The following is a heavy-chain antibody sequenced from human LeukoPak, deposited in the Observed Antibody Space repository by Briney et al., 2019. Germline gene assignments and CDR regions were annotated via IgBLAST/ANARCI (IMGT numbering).Heavy chain of an antibody. CDR2: FDPEDGET. CDR1: GYTLTELS. Sequence: ASVKVSCKVSGYTLTELSMHWVRQAPGKGLEWMGGFDPEDGETTYAQKFQGRVTMTEDTSTDTAYMELSSLRSEDTAVYYCATYDILTGGDAFDIWGQGTMVTVSS. D-gene: IGHD3-9*01. J-gene: IGHJ3*02. V-gene: IGHV1-24*01. CDR3: ATYDILTGGDAFDI.